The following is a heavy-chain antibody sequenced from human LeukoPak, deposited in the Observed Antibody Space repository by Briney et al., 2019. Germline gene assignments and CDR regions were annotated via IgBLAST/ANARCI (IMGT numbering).Heavy chain of an antibody. CDR1: GFTLDDYA. J-gene: IGHJ4*02. V-gene: IGHV3-43*02. CDR3: VKASRNYYGSGSPVDFDY. Sequence: PGGSLRLSCAASGFTLDDYAMHWVRQVPGKGLEWVSLINGDGGSRTYADSVKGRFIISRDNNKNFLYLQMNSLRTEDSALYYCVKASRNYYGSGSPVDFDYWGQGTLVTVSS. CDR2: INGDGGSR. D-gene: IGHD3-10*01.